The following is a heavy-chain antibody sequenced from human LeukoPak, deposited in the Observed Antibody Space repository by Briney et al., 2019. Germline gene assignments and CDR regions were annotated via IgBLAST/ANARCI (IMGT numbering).Heavy chain of an antibody. D-gene: IGHD6-6*01. Sequence: GASVKVSCKASGYTFTGYYMHWVRQAPGRGLEWMGWINPNSGGTNYAQKVQGRVTMTRDTSIGTAYMELSRLRSDDTAVYYCARESLASSLNYYYYGMDVWGQGTTVTVSS. J-gene: IGHJ6*02. CDR2: INPNSGGT. CDR1: GYTFTGYY. V-gene: IGHV1-2*02. CDR3: ARESLASSLNYYYYGMDV.